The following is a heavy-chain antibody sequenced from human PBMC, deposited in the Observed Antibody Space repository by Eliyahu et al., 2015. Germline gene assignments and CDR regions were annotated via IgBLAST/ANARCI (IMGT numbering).Heavy chain of an antibody. D-gene: IGHD2-2*02. J-gene: IGHJ6*02. Sequence: QVQLQESGSGLVKPXQTLSLTCTVXGXPVDSGXYXWTXIRQHPGXGLXWIGYIYRTGSTFYNPSLKRRLTMSIDTSRNQFYLQLISVTAADTAVYYCARSYTSHFLALEVWGQGTTVTVSS. CDR3: ARSYTSHFLALEV. V-gene: IGHV4-31*03. CDR2: IYRTGST. CDR1: GXPVDSGXYX.